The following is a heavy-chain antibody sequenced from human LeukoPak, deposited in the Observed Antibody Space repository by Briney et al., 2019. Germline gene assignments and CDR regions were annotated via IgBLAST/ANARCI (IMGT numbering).Heavy chain of an antibody. V-gene: IGHV4-59*01. CDR2: IYYSGST. Sequence: SETLSLTCTVSGGSISSYYWSWIRQPPGKGLEWIGYIYYSGSTNYNPSLKSRVTISVDTSKNQFSLKLSSVTAADTAVYYCARAWLLESADNWFDPWGQGTLVTVSS. CDR1: GGSISSYY. CDR3: ARAWLLESADNWFDP. D-gene: IGHD3-9*01. J-gene: IGHJ5*02.